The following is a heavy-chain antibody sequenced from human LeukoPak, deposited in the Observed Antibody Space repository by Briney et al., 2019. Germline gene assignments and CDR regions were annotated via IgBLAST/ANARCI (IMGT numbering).Heavy chain of an antibody. CDR3: ARGYYYGSGRGMNYYYYYYMDV. J-gene: IGHJ6*03. Sequence: ASVKVSCKASGYTFTGYYMHWVRQAPGQGLEWMGWINPNSGGTNYAQKFQGRVTMTRDTSISTAYMELSRLRSDDTAVYYCARGYYYGSGRGMNYYYYYYMDVWGKGTTVTISS. V-gene: IGHV1-2*02. D-gene: IGHD3-10*01. CDR1: GYTFTGYY. CDR2: INPNSGGT.